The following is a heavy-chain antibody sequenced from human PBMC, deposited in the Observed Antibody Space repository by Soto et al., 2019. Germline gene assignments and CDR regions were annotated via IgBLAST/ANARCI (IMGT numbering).Heavy chain of an antibody. D-gene: IGHD6-19*01. Sequence: QVQLVESGGGVVQPGRSLRLSCAASGFTFSSYGMHWVRQAPGKGLEWVAVISYDGSNKYYADSVKGRFTISRDNSKNTLYLQMDSLRAEDTAVYYCAKYKGNSSGWYNYWGQGTLVTVSS. CDR2: ISYDGSNK. J-gene: IGHJ4*02. CDR1: GFTFSSYG. CDR3: AKYKGNSSGWYNY. V-gene: IGHV3-30*18.